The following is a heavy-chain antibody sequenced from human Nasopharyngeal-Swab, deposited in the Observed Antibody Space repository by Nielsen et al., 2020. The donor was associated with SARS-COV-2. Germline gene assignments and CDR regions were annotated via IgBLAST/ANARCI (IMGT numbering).Heavy chain of an antibody. J-gene: IGHJ4*02. CDR3: SRGSSWWKGGSWDNFDY. Sequence: WIRQPPGKGLVWVSRINCDGSSASYADSVSGGFTISRDNAKNTLYLQMNSLRAEDTAVYYCSRGSSWWKGGSWDNFDYWGQGTLVTISS. CDR2: INCDGSSA. V-gene: IGHV3-74*01. D-gene: IGHD2-15*01.